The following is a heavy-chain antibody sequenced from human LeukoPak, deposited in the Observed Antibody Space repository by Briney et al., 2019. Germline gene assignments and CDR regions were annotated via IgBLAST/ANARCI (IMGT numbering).Heavy chain of an antibody. CDR2: IIPIFGTA. D-gene: IGHD3-3*01. CDR3: ARDSNGYYDFWSGYNKYNWFDP. V-gene: IGHV1-69*01. J-gene: IGHJ5*02. Sequence: GSSVKVSCKASGGTFSSYAISWVRQAPGQGLEWMGGIIPIFGTANYAQKFQGRVTITADESTSTAYMELSSLRSEDTAVYYCARDSNGYYDFWSGYNKYNWFDPWGQGTLVTVSS. CDR1: GGTFSSYA.